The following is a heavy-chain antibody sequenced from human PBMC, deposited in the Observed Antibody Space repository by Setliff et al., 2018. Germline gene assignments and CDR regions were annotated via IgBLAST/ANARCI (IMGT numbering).Heavy chain of an antibody. V-gene: IGHV3-66*01. J-gene: IGHJ6*03. D-gene: IGHD1-1*01. Sequence: GGSLRLSCAASGFTVSVNYMSWVRQAPGQGLEWVSVIYSSSYIHYEDSMKGRFTISRDDAKNSVYLQINSLRAEDTAVYYCARDHGTVPGVDYMDVWGKGTTVTVSS. CDR3: ARDHGTVPGVDYMDV. CDR2: IYSSSYI. CDR1: GFTVSVNY.